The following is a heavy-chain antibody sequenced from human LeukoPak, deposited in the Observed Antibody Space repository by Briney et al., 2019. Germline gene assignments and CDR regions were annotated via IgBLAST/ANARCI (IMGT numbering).Heavy chain of an antibody. Sequence: PGGSLRLSCAASGFTFSNYAMSWVRQAPGKGLEWVSTIRTSGDNTYYADSVKGRFTISRDNSKNTLYLQMISLRAEDTALYYCAKCVTGWPNWFDPWGRGTLVTVSS. D-gene: IGHD6-19*01. CDR1: GFTFSNYA. V-gene: IGHV3-23*01. CDR3: AKCVTGWPNWFDP. J-gene: IGHJ5*02. CDR2: IRTSGDNT.